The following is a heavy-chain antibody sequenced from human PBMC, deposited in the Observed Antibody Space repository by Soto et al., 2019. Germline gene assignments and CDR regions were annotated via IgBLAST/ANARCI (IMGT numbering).Heavy chain of an antibody. CDR3: GRSGDDYGSYIDY. V-gene: IGHV4-38-2*01. CDR1: GYSINDGYY. D-gene: IGHD4-17*01. Sequence: SETLSLTCGVSGYSINDGYYWGWIRQPPGKRPEWIGSINRSGRTFYNPSLRSRLTISVDTSNNQLSLKLGSVTAADTAVYYCGRSGDDYGSYIDYWGQGTLVTVSS. CDR2: INRSGRT. J-gene: IGHJ4*02.